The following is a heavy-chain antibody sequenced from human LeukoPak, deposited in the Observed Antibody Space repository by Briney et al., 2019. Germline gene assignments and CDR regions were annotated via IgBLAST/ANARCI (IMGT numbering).Heavy chain of an antibody. CDR1: GYSFSTYW. V-gene: IGHV5-51*01. Sequence: PGESLKISCKGSGYSFSTYWIAWVRQMPGEGLEWMGIIYPGDSDTRYSPSFQGQVTISADKSITTAYLQRSSLKASDTAIYYCARRSGGMDVWGRGTTVTVSS. J-gene: IGHJ6*02. D-gene: IGHD2-15*01. CDR3: ARRSGGMDV. CDR2: IYPGDSDT.